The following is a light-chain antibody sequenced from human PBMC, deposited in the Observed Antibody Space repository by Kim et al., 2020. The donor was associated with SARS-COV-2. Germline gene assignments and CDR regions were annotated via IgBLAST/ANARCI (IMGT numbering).Light chain of an antibody. V-gene: IGLV2-8*01. CDR3: SSFAGSNHVV. CDR2: EGS. J-gene: IGLJ2*01. Sequence: QSAAISGTGTVRDVGGYCFVSWYQQHPGRAPRLLIFEGSKRPSGFPDRFSGSKSGNPASLTVSGLQAEDEADYYCSSFAGSNHVVFGGGTQLTVL. CDR1: VRDVGGYCF.